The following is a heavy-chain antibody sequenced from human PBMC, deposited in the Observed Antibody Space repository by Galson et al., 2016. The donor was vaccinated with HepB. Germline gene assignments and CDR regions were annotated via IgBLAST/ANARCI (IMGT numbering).Heavy chain of an antibody. J-gene: IGHJ4*02. V-gene: IGHV3-23*01. CDR2: ISGNGVTT. CDR3: GKSFFSGGSIVRCSDY. CDR1: GFSFSSFA. D-gene: IGHD3-16*02. Sequence: SLRLSCAASGFSFSSFAMSWVRQAPGQGLEWVSAISGNGVTTYYADSVRGRFTISRDNSRDTVYLQMNVPSAGDTAVYYCGKSFFSGGSIVRCSDYWGQGALVTVSP.